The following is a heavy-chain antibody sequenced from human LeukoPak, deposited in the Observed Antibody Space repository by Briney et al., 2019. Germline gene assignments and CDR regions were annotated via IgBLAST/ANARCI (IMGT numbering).Heavy chain of an antibody. V-gene: IGHV3-21*01. CDR3: ARDPYSGAYYEGYYYYYMDV. CDR2: ITSSSSYK. Sequence: PGGSLRLSCAAPGFTFSNYNMNWVRQAPGKGLEWIPSITSSSSYKFYADSVKGRFTISRDNAKNSLYLQMNSLRAEDTAVYYCARDPYSGAYYEGYYYYYMDVWGKGTTVTISS. CDR1: GFTFSNYN. D-gene: IGHD1-26*01. J-gene: IGHJ6*03.